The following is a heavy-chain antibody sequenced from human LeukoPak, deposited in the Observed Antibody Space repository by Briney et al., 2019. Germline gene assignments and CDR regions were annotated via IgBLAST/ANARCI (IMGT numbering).Heavy chain of an antibody. J-gene: IGHJ4*02. D-gene: IGHD6-13*01. V-gene: IGHV1-69*04. CDR3: ARDLGGSWYGHPPFDY. CDR1: GYTFINHD. Sequence: GASVKVSCKGYGYTFINHDIDWVRQAPGQGLEWMRRIIPILGIANYAQKFQGRVTITADKSTSTAYMELSSLRSEDTAVYYCARDLGGSWYGHPPFDYWGQGTLVTVSS. CDR2: IIPILGIA.